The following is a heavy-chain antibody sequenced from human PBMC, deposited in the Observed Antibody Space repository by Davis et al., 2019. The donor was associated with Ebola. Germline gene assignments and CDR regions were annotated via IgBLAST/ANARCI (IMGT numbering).Heavy chain of an antibody. CDR2: INHSGST. V-gene: IGHV4-34*01. D-gene: IGHD2-2*01. Sequence: SQTLSLTCAVYGGSFSGYYWSWIRQPPGKGLEWIGEINHSGSTNYNPSLKSRVTISVDTSKNQFSLKLSSVTAADTAAYYCAVVVVPAAQYFQHWGQGTLVTVSS. CDR3: AVVVVPAAQYFQH. J-gene: IGHJ1*01. CDR1: GGSFSGYY.